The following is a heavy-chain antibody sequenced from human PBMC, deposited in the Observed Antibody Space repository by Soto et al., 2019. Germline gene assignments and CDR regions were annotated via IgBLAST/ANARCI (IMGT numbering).Heavy chain of an antibody. CDR1: GFTFSSYG. J-gene: IGHJ6*02. D-gene: IGHD6-19*01. CDR2: TWYDGSNK. V-gene: IGHV3-33*01. CDR3: VGGISSGWYYYGMDV. Sequence: GGSLRLSCAASGFTFSSYGMHWVRQAPGKGLEWVAVTWYDGSNKYYADSVKGRFTISRDNSKNTLYLQMNSLRAEDTAVYYCVGGISSGWYYYGMDVWGQGTTVTVSS.